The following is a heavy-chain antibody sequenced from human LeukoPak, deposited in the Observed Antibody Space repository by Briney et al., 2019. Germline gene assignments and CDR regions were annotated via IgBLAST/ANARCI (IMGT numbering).Heavy chain of an antibody. V-gene: IGHV4-4*02. CDR3: ARGDIVVVPAAGNWFDP. CDR1: GGSISSSNW. CDR2: VYHSGST. Sequence: SETLSLTCAVSGGSISSSNWWIWVRQPPGKGLEWIGEVYHSGSTNYNPSLKSRVTISVDKSKNQFSLKLTSVTAADTAVYYCARGDIVVVPAAGNWFDPWGQGTLVTVSS. J-gene: IGHJ5*02. D-gene: IGHD2-2*01.